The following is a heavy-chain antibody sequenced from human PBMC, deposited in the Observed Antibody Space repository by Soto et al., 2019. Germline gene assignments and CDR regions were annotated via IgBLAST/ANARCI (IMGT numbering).Heavy chain of an antibody. D-gene: IGHD1-26*01. CDR1: GFTFSTYA. V-gene: IGHV3-23*01. CDR2: ISGSDDTT. Sequence: EVQLLESGGGLVQPGGSLRLSYVASGFTFSTYAMSWVRQAPGKGLEWVSGISGSDDTTYYADSVKGRFTVSRDSSKNTLYLQMNSLRAEDTAVYYCAKGVGARRYYFDCWGQGTLVTVSS. CDR3: AKGVGARRYYFDC. J-gene: IGHJ4*02.